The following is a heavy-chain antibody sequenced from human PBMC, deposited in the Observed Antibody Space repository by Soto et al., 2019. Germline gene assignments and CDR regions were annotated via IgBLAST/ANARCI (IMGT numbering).Heavy chain of an antibody. V-gene: IGHV4-31*03. CDR3: ARESISASGRFDY. D-gene: IGHD6-13*01. Sequence: QVQLQESGPGLVKPSQTLSLTCTVSGDSVTSGGYYWTWIRQHPGKALEWIGYLYHSGSTYYNPSLKSRVNISVDTSKNQFSLRLTSVTAADTAVYYCARESISASGRFDYWGQGTLATVSS. CDR1: GDSVTSGGYY. CDR2: LYHSGST. J-gene: IGHJ4*02.